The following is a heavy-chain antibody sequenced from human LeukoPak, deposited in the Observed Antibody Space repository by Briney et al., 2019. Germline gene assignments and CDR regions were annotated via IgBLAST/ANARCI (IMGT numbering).Heavy chain of an antibody. CDR2: ISAYNGNT. D-gene: IGHD5-18*01. Sequence: ASVKVSCKASGGTFSSYAISWVRQAPGQRLEWMGWISAYNGNTNYAQKLQGRVTMTTATSTSTAYMELRSLSSADTPVYSCARDTAMAADYFDYWGQGTRVTVSS. CDR1: GGTFSSYA. CDR3: ARDTAMAADYFDY. J-gene: IGHJ4*02. V-gene: IGHV1-18*01.